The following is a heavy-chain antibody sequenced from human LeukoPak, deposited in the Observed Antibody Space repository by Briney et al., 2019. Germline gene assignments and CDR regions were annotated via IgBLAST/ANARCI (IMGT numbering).Heavy chain of an antibody. CDR2: IYYSGST. Sequence: PSETLSLTCTVSGGSISSSSYYWGWIRQPPGKGLEWIGSIYYSGSTYYNPSLKSRVTISVDTSKNQFSLKLSSVTAADTAVYYCARRLLWFGKASAFDIWGQGTMVTVSS. CDR3: ARRLLWFGKASAFDI. V-gene: IGHV4-39*07. D-gene: IGHD3-10*01. CDR1: GGSISSSSYY. J-gene: IGHJ3*02.